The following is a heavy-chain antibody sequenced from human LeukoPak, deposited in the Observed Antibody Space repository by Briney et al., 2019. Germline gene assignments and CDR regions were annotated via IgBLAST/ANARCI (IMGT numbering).Heavy chain of an antibody. Sequence: GGSLTLSCAASGFTFSTYDMHWVRQAPGKGLEWVVVISYDGGYKYYAECVKGRFTIYGDNSKNTLYLQMNSVRAEDTAVYYCAKKMGESPFDIWGQGTMVTVSS. CDR2: ISYDGGYK. D-gene: IGHD1-26*01. V-gene: IGHV3-30*18. CDR1: GFTFSTYD. J-gene: IGHJ3*02. CDR3: AKKMGESPFDI.